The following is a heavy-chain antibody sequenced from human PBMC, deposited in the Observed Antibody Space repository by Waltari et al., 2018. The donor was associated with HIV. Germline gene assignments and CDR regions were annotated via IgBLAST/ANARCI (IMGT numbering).Heavy chain of an antibody. D-gene: IGHD3-22*01. Sequence: QLQLQESGPGLVKPSETLSLTCTVSDGSIDRSSYYWGWTRQPPGKGLEWIGSIYYSGSTYDNPSLKSRVTISVDTSKNRFSLKLSSVTAADTAVYYCARHVGGYDSSGYFPYYFDYWGQGALVTVSS. CDR3: ARHVGGYDSSGYFPYYFDY. CDR1: DGSIDRSSYY. CDR2: IYYSGST. J-gene: IGHJ4*02. V-gene: IGHV4-39*01.